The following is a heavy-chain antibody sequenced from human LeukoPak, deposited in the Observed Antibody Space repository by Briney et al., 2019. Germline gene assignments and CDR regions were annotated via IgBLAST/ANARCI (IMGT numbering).Heavy chain of an antibody. V-gene: IGHV4-59*01. CDR2: IYYSGST. J-gene: IGHJ6*03. D-gene: IGHD1-14*01. CDR3: ARMDHTQLAYYVDV. Sequence: PSETLSLTCTVSGGSISSYYWSWIRQPPGKGLEWIGYIYYSGSTNYNPSLKSRVTISVDTSRNQFSLKLSSVTAADTAVYYCARMDHTQLAYYVDVWGKGTTVTVSS. CDR1: GGSISSYY.